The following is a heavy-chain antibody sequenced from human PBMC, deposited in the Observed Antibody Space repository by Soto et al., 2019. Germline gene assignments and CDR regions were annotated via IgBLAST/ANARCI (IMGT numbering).Heavy chain of an antibody. CDR3: ARGRRLLWFGEPHYYYYGMDV. V-gene: IGHV1-46*01. CDR2: INPSGGST. D-gene: IGHD3-10*01. CDR1: GYTFTSYY. J-gene: IGHJ6*02. Sequence: GASVKVSCKASGYTFTSYYMHWVRQAPGQGLEWMGIINPSGGSTSYAQKFQGRVTMTRDTSTSTVYMELSSLRSEDTAVYYCARGRRLLWFGEPHYYYYGMDVWGQGTTVTVSS.